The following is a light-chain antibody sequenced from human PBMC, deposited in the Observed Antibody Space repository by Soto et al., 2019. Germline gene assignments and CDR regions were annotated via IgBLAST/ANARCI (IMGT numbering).Light chain of an antibody. CDR2: EVS. V-gene: IGLV2-14*01. CDR3: SSYTTINTVV. CDR1: SSDVGSYNY. J-gene: IGLJ1*01. Sequence: QSVLTQPASVSGSPGQSITISCTGTSSDVGSYNYVSWYQLHPGKAPKLMIYEVSNRPSGVSNRFSGFKSANTAYLTISGVQPEDQAYYHCSSYTTINTVVFGSGTNATVL.